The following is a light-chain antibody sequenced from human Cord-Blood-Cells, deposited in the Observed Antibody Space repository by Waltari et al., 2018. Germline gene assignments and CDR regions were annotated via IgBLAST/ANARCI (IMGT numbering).Light chain of an antibody. Sequence: QSALTQPASVSGSPGQSITISCTGTSSDVGGYNYVSWYQQHPGKAPKLMIYEVSTRPSGVSNRCPGSKSGNTASLTISGLQAEDEADYYCSSYTSSSTRVFGGGTKLTVL. CDR2: EVS. V-gene: IGLV2-14*01. J-gene: IGLJ2*01. CDR3: SSYTSSSTRV. CDR1: SSDVGGYNY.